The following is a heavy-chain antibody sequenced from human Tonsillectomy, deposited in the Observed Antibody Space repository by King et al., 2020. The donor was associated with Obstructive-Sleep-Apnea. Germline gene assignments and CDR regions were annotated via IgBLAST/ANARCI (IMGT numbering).Heavy chain of an antibody. J-gene: IGHJ6*02. CDR1: GGSISSTNW. CDR3: ARITGRHNYHDMDV. V-gene: IGHV4-4*02. Sequence: QLQESGPGLVKPSGTLSLTCAVSGGSISSTNWWTWVRQPPGKGLRWIGEIHHSGSTNYNPSLKSRVTIAVDKSKNQFSLKLTSVTAADTAVYYCARITGRHNYHDMDVWSRETTVTVSS. CDR2: IHHSGST. D-gene: IGHD1-14*01.